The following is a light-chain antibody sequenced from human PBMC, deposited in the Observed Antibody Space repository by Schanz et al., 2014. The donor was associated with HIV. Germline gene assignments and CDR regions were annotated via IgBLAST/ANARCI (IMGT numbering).Light chain of an antibody. CDR2: RNN. CDR3: AAWDDSLNGHYV. Sequence: QSVLTQPPSVSAAPGQKVTISCSGSSSNIGNNYVSWYQQFPGTAPKLLIHRNNQRPSGVPDRFSGSKSGTSASLAISGLQAEDEADYYCAAWDDSLNGHYVFGTGTKLTVL. V-gene: IGLV1-47*01. CDR1: SSNIGNNY. J-gene: IGLJ1*01.